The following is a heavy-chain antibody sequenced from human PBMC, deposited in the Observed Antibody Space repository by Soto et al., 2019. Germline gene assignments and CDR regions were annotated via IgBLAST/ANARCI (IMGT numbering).Heavy chain of an antibody. D-gene: IGHD2-15*01. CDR3: AKSVVVVRGGYYMDV. CDR2: VSGTSGNT. V-gene: IGHV3-23*01. J-gene: IGHJ6*03. Sequence: EQLLESGGGSVQSGGSLRLSCEASGFTFKSYAMIWVRQAPGKGLEWVSAVSGTSGNTYYADSVRGRFTISRDNSKDTVYLQMNNLRAEDTAIYYCAKSVVVVRGGYYMDVWGKGTTVTVSS. CDR1: GFTFKSYA.